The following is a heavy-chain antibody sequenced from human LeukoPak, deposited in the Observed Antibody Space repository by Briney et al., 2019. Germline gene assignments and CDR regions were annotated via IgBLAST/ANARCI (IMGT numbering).Heavy chain of an antibody. V-gene: IGHV4-34*01. D-gene: IGHD1-1*01. J-gene: IGHJ4*01. CDR2: INHSGST. Sequence: SETLSLTCAVYGGSFSGYYWSWIRQPPGKGLGWIEEINHSGSTNYNPSLKSRVTISVDTSKNQFSLKLSSVTAADTAVYYCARGTPLYNWNDIGAFDYWGQGTLVTVSS. CDR1: GGSFSGYY. CDR3: ARGTPLYNWNDIGAFDY.